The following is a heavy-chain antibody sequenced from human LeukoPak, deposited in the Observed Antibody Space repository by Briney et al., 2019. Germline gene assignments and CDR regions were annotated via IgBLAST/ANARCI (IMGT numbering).Heavy chain of an antibody. CDR1: GGSISSYY. CDR2: IYYSGST. CDR3: ARFRRGPTLIDY. V-gene: IGHV4-59*08. Sequence: PSETLSLTCTVSGGSISSYYWSWIRQPPGRGLEWIGYIYYSGSTNYNPSLKSRVTISVDTSKNQFSLKLSSVTAADTAVYYCARFRRGPTLIDYWGQGTLVTVSS. J-gene: IGHJ4*02.